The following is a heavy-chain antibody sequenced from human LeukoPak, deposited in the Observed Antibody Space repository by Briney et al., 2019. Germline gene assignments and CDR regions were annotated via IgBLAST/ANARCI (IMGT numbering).Heavy chain of an antibody. CDR1: GFIFSNYA. CDR3: ATERPDTSGSKIDY. CDR2: IRYDGTNK. D-gene: IGHD3-22*01. J-gene: IGHJ4*02. V-gene: IGHV3-30*02. Sequence: GGSLRLSCGVSGFIFSNYAMHWVRQAPGKGPEGVAFIRYDGTNKYYADSVKGRFTISRDNSKNTLYLQVNSLRAEDTAVYYCATERPDTSGSKIDYWGQGTLVIVSS.